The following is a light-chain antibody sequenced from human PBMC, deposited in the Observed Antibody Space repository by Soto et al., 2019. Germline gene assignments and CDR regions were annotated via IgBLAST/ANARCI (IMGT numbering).Light chain of an antibody. CDR3: QKLDTYPLT. Sequence: DIQLTQSPSFLSASVGDRVIITCRASQGISNYLAWYQQKAGKAPKLLIYAASTLQSGVPSRFSGSGSGTEFTLTISSLQPEDFASYYCQKLDTYPLTFGQGTRLEIK. V-gene: IGKV1-9*01. J-gene: IGKJ5*01. CDR2: AAS. CDR1: QGISNY.